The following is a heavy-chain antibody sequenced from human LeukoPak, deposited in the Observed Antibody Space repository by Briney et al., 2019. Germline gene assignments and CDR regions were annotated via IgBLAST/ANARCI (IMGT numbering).Heavy chain of an antibody. CDR3: ATDGYNSGWGFYFDY. Sequence: GGSLRLSCAASGFTFSSYAMSWVRQAPGKGLEWVSGISGSGTSRYYADSVQGRFTISRDNSKSTLYLQMNTLRAEDTAVYYCATDGYNSGWGFYFDYWAQGTLVTVSS. V-gene: IGHV3-23*01. CDR1: GFTFSSYA. CDR2: ISGSGTSR. D-gene: IGHD6-19*01. J-gene: IGHJ4*02.